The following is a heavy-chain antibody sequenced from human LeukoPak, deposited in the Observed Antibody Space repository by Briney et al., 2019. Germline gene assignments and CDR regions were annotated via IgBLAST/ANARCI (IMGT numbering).Heavy chain of an antibody. CDR1: GGSFSGYY. CDR2: INHSGST. D-gene: IGHD6-19*01. J-gene: IGHJ6*03. CDR3: ARVLPRSSGWYGGYYYYMDV. Sequence: PSETLSLTCAVYGGSFSGYYWSWIRQPPGKGLEWIGEINHSGSTSYNPSLKSRVTVSVDTSKNQFSLKLSSVTAADTAVYYCARVLPRSSGWYGGYYYYMDVWGKGTTVTVSS. V-gene: IGHV4-34*01.